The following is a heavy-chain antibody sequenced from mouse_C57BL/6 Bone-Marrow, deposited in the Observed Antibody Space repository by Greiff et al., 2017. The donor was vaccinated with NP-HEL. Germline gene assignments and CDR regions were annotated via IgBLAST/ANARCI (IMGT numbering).Heavy chain of an antibody. Sequence: QVQLQQPGAELVRPGTSVKLSCKASGYTFTSYWMHWVKQRPGQGLEWIGVIDPSDSYTNYNQKFKGKATLTVDTSSSTAYMQLSSLTSEDSAVYYCARYCDGSSYGCYWGQGTSVTVTS. D-gene: IGHD1-1*01. CDR1: GYTFTSYW. V-gene: IGHV1-59*01. CDR2: IDPSDSYT. J-gene: IGHJ4*01. CDR3: ARYCDGSSYGCY.